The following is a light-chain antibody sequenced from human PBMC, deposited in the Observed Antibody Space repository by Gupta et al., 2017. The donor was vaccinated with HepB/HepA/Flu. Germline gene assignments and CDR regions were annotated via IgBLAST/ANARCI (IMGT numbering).Light chain of an antibody. V-gene: IGLV1-44*01. CDR3: AAWDDRLNGPV. J-gene: IGLJ2*01. CDR2: TNN. CDR1: GSNIGSKS. Sequence: QSVLTQPPSASGTPGQRLTIPCSGSGSNIGSKSVNWYQQLPGTAPKLLISTNNHRPSGVPERFSGSKSGTSASLAISGLQSEDEADYYCAAWDDRLNGPVFGGGTKLTVL.